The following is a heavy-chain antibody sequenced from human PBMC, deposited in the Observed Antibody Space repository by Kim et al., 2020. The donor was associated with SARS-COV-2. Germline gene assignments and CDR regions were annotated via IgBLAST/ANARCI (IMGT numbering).Heavy chain of an antibody. CDR1: GFTFNSYA. V-gene: IGHV3-23*01. D-gene: IGHD2-15*01. J-gene: IGHJ6*02. CDR2: ISGNGGTT. CDR3: TILGYCSGDTCYYYGMDF. Sequence: GGSLRLSCAASGFTFNSYAMSWVRQAPGKGLEWVSTISGNGGTTYYADSLKGRFTISRDNSKNTLYLQMNSLRAEDTAEYYCTILGYCSGDTCYYYGMDFWGQGTTVTVSS.